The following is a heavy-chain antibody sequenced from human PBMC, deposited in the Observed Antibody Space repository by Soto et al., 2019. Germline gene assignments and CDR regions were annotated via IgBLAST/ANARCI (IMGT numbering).Heavy chain of an antibody. J-gene: IGHJ6*02. CDR3: AREIGGGRYYYYGMDV. CDR2: MNPNSGNT. CDR1: GYTFTSYD. V-gene: IGHV1-8*01. Sequence: QVQLVQSGAEVKKPGASVKVSCKASGYTFTSYDINWVRQATGQGLEWMGWMNPNSGNTGYAQKFQGRVTMNRNTSIRTAYMELSSLRSEDTAVYYCAREIGGGRYYYYGMDVWGQGTTVTVSS. D-gene: IGHD3-10*01.